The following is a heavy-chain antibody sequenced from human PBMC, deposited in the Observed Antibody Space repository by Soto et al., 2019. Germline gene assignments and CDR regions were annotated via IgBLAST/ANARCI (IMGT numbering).Heavy chain of an antibody. Sequence: SGPTLVNPTETLTLTCSVSGFSLTLGRMAVTWIRQPPGKALEWLAHILSTGETSYATSLKTRVTISKDISKSQVLLTMTNVDPVDTATYFCARIDYTGSPLIDYWGQGTLVTVSS. V-gene: IGHV2-26*01. CDR2: ILSTGET. D-gene: IGHD1-26*01. J-gene: IGHJ4*02. CDR1: GFSLTLGRMA. CDR3: ARIDYTGSPLIDY.